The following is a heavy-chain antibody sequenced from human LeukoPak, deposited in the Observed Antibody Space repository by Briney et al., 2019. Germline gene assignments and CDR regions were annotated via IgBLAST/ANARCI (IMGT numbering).Heavy chain of an antibody. CDR1: GFTFSNYA. Sequence: GGSLRLSCAASGFTFSNYAMNWVRQAPGKGLEWVSTIINSGGSTYYADSVKGRFTISRDSSKNTLYLQMKSLRDEDTAVYYCAKDIYGDYGGLDYWGQGTLVTVSS. V-gene: IGHV3-23*01. J-gene: IGHJ4*02. CDR2: IINSGGST. CDR3: AKDIYGDYGGLDY. D-gene: IGHD4-17*01.